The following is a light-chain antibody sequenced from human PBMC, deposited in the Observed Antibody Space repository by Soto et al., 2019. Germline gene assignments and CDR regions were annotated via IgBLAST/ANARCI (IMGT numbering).Light chain of an antibody. V-gene: IGKV3-15*01. Sequence: DIVMTQSPATLSVSQGERATLSCRASQSVSSNLAWYQQKPGQAPRLLIYGASTRATGIPARFSGSGSGTEFTLTISSLQSEDFAVYYCQQYDNWPPAWTFGQGAKVDI. J-gene: IGKJ1*01. CDR1: QSVSSN. CDR3: QQYDNWPPAWT. CDR2: GAS.